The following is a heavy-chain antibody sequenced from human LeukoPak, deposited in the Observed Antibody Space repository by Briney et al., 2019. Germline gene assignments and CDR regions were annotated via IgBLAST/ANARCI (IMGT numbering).Heavy chain of an antibody. CDR1: GFTFTVSTSG. CDR3: AREGGTFEIGEFDY. D-gene: IGHD1-7*01. Sequence: RGSLRLSCAASGFTFTVSTSGMHCVRQAPGKGLEWVAFIKYDDSEKSYADSVKGRSTTSRDNSNNTKYMQMNSLRIEDTAVSYCAREGGTFEIGEFDYGGQGTLDTLSS. CDR2: IKYDDSEK. V-gene: IGHV3-33*05. J-gene: IGHJ4*02.